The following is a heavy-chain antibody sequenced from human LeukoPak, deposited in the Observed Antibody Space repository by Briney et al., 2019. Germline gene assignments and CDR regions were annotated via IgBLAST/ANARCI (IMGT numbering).Heavy chain of an antibody. J-gene: IGHJ4*02. Sequence: GGSLRLSCAASGFAFTDYNMHWVRQATGGGLEWVSSIGKAGDTYYADSVKGRFTISRENANNHLYLQMNSLRAGDTAVYFCASLGDSIYWGQGTLVTVSS. CDR3: ASLGDSIY. V-gene: IGHV3-13*01. CDR1: GFAFTDYN. D-gene: IGHD1-26*01. CDR2: IGKAGDT.